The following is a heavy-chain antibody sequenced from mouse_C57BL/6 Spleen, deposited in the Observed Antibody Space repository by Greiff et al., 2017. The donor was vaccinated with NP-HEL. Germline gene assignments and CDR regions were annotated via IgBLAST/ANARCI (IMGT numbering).Heavy chain of an antibody. V-gene: IGHV5-4*01. CDR1: GFTFSSYA. Sequence: EVKLVESGGGLVKPGGSLKLSCAASGFTFSSYAMSWVRQTPEKRLEWVATISDGGSYTYYPDNVKGRFTISRDNAKNNLYLQMSHLKSEDTAMYYCARDTTTVRAWFAYWGQGTLVTVSA. D-gene: IGHD1-1*01. CDR3: ARDTTTVRAWFAY. J-gene: IGHJ3*01. CDR2: ISDGGSYT.